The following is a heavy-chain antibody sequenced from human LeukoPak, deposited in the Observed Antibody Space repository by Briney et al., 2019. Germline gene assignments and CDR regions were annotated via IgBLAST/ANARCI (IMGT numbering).Heavy chain of an antibody. CDR3: ARQENGYYFDY. CDR1: GGSISSYY. V-gene: IGHV4-59*08. CDR2: IYYSGST. J-gene: IGHJ4*02. Sequence: SETLSLTCTVSGGSISSYYWSWIRQPPGKGLEWIGYIYYSGSTNYNPSLKSRVTISVDKSKSQFSLNLSSVTAADTAVYYCARQENGYYFDYWGQGTLVTVSS. D-gene: IGHD1-1*01.